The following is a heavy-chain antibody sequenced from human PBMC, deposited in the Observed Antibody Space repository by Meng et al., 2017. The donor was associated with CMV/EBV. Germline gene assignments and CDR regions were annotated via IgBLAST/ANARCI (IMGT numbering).Heavy chain of an antibody. J-gene: IGHJ4*02. V-gene: IGHV3-9*01. D-gene: IGHD3-10*01. Sequence: GGSLRLSCAASGFTFDDYAMHWVRQAPGKGLEWVSGISWNSGSIGYADSVKGRFTISRDNAKNSLYLQMNSLRAEDTALYYCAKGNYYGSEWIDYWGQGTLVTVSS. CDR3: AKGNYYGSEWIDY. CDR2: ISWNSGSI. CDR1: GFTFDDYA.